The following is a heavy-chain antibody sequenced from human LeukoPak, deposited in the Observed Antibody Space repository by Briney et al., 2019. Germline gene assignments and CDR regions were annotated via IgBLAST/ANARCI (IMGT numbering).Heavy chain of an antibody. D-gene: IGHD6-13*01. J-gene: IGHJ3*02. CDR1: GFSFITYA. CDR2: LSSDGSST. V-gene: IGHV3-74*01. CDR3: ARGGSSWSAFDI. Sequence: PGGSLRLSCAASGFSFITYAMSWVRQAPGKGLVWVSRLSSDGSSTTYADSVKVRFTISRDNAKNTLYLQMTSLRAEDTAVYYCARGGSSWSAFDIWGQGTMVTVSS.